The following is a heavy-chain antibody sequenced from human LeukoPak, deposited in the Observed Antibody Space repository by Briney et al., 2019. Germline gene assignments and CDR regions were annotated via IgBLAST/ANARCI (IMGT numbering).Heavy chain of an antibody. CDR2: IFPSSDEI. V-gene: IGHV3-23*01. D-gene: IGHD5-12*01. CDR1: GFTFSDFP. Sequence: GGSLRLSCAASGFTFSDFPMIWVRQAPAKGLEWVSSIFPSSDEIHYADSVKGRFTISRDNSKSTLHLQMNGLRAEDTAVYYCARDPLDISRWTNAFDIWGQGTTVIVS. CDR3: ARDPLDISRWTNAFDI. J-gene: IGHJ3*02.